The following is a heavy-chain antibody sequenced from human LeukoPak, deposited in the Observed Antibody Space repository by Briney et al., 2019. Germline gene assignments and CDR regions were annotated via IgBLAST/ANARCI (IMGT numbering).Heavy chain of an antibody. D-gene: IGHD1-1*01. Sequence: GGSLRLSCAASGFTFDDYAMHWVRQAPGKGLEWVSLISWDGGSTYYADSVKGRFTISRDNSKNSLYLQMNSLRAEDTALYYCAKDRSHTTGMKIDYWGQGTLVTVPS. V-gene: IGHV3-43D*03. CDR1: GFTFDDYA. J-gene: IGHJ4*02. CDR3: AKDRSHTTGMKIDY. CDR2: ISWDGGST.